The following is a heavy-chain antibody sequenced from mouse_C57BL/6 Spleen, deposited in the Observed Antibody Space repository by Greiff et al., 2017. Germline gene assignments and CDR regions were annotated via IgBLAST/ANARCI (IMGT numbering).Heavy chain of an antibody. CDR2: IYPGDGDT. J-gene: IGHJ3*01. D-gene: IGHD3-1*01. V-gene: IGHV1-80*01. Sequence: QVQLQQSGAELVKPGASVKISCKASGYAFSSYWMNWVKQRPGKGLEWIEKIYPGDGDTNYNGKFKGKATLTADKSSSTAYMQLSNLTSEDSAVYFCARRANGGAWFAYWGQGTLVTVSA. CDR3: ARRANGGAWFAY. CDR1: GYAFSSYW.